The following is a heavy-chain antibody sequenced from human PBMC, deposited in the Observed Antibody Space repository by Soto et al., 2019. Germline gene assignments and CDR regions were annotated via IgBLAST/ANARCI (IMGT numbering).Heavy chain of an antibody. D-gene: IGHD3-22*01. CDR2: ISSSSSYI. Sequence: PGGSLRLSFAASGFTFSTDSMNWVRQAPGKGLEWVSSISSSSSYIYYADSVKGRFTISRDNAKNSLYLQMNSLRAEDTAVYYCARYDSSGYYWPYYYYGMDVWGQGTTVTV. CDR3: ARYDSSGYYWPYYYYGMDV. J-gene: IGHJ6*02. V-gene: IGHV3-21*01. CDR1: GFTFSTDS.